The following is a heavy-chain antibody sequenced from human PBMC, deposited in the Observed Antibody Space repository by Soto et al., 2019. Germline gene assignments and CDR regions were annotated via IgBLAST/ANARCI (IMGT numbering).Heavy chain of an antibody. V-gene: IGHV1-2*02. D-gene: IGHD2-21*01. CDR3: ARVMSGCYLGHGYCIDY. Sequence: GAAVTVSCKASSCTLTHYYMHWVRQAPAQGVEGVGWVDTSSGGTDYAQRYQGRVIMNRDTSISAAYMEWGRLRVYDSAVFYCARVMSGCYLGHGYCIDYWGQGTLVTVSS. J-gene: IGHJ4*02. CDR2: VDTSSGGT. CDR1: SCTLTHYY.